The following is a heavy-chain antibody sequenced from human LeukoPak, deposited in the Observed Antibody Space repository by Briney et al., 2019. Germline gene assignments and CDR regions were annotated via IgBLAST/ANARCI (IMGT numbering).Heavy chain of an antibody. V-gene: IGHV4-59*01. CDR2: IYYSGST. J-gene: IGHJ5*02. Sequence: SETLSLTCTVSGGSISSYYWSWIRQPPGKGLEWIGYIYYSGSTNCNPSLKSRVTISVDTSKNQFSLKLSSVTAADTAVYYCARDYGDYAGGNWFDPWGQGTLVTVSS. CDR3: ARDYGDYAGGNWFDP. D-gene: IGHD4-17*01. CDR1: GGSISSYY.